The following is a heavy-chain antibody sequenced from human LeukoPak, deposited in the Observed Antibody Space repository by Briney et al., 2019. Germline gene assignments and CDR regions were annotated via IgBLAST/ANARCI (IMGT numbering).Heavy chain of an antibody. D-gene: IGHD3-16*01. V-gene: IGHV3-53*01. J-gene: IGHJ6*02. CDR1: GFTVSGIY. CDR2: IYGDGRT. Sequence: GGSLRLSCAASGFTVSGIYMSWVRQTPGKGLEWDSFIYGDGRTYYADSVKGRFTISRDNSKNTLYLQMNSLRAEDTAVYYCGSRLGGYYYGLDVWGQGSAVTVSS. CDR3: GSRLGGYYYGLDV.